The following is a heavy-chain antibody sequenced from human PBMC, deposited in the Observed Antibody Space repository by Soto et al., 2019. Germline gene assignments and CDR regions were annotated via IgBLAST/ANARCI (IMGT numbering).Heavy chain of an antibody. CDR1: GYAFTSYA. D-gene: IGHD2-15*01. Sequence: ASVKVSWKAAGYAFTSYAISWVRQAPGQGLEWMGWISAYNGNTNYAQKLQGRVTMTTDTSTDTAYMELSSLRSEDTAVYYCATRGVAAAAGWFDPWGQGTLVTVSS. CDR3: ATRGVAAAAGWFDP. V-gene: IGHV1-18*01. J-gene: IGHJ5*02. CDR2: ISAYNGNT.